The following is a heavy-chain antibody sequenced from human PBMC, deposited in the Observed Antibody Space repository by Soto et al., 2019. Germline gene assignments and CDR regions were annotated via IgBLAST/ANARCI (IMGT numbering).Heavy chain of an antibody. CDR2: INAGNGKT. Sequence: ASVQVSCKASGYTFTSYAMHWVRQAPGQRLEWMGWINAGNGKTKYSQKFQGRVTITRDTSASTAYMELSSLRSEDTAVYYCARGLGLYYFDYGGQGTLVTVSS. CDR3: ARGLGLYYFDY. D-gene: IGHD1-26*01. J-gene: IGHJ4*02. CDR1: GYTFTSYA. V-gene: IGHV1-3*01.